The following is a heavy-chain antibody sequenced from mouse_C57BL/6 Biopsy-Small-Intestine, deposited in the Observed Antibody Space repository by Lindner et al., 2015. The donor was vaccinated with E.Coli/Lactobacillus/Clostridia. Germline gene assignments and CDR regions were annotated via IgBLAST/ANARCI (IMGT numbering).Heavy chain of an antibody. D-gene: IGHD1-1*02. CDR1: GYTFTNYW. Sequence: VQLQESGAELVRPGTSVKMSCKAAGYTFTNYWIGWIKQRPGHGLEWIGDIHPGGGFTNYNEKFKGKATLTSDKSSSTAYMELSSLTSEDSAVYYCARRGYGGGLDYWGQGTALTVSS. J-gene: IGHJ2*01. CDR2: IHPGGGFT. V-gene: IGHV1-63*02. CDR3: ARRGYGGGLDY.